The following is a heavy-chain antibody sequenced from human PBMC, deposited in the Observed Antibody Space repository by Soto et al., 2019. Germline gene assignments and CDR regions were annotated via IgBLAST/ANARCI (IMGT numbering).Heavy chain of an antibody. J-gene: IGHJ4*02. V-gene: IGHV4-38-2*02. D-gene: IGHD3-22*01. CDR1: GYTISSGYY. CDR2: IYHSVST. Sequence: SETLSLTCAVSGYTISSGYYWGWLRPPPGKGLEWIGSIYHSVSTYYNPSLKSRVTISVDTSKNQFSLKLSSVTAADTAVYYCARDSDSSASYEWGQGTLVTVSS. CDR3: ARDSDSSASYE.